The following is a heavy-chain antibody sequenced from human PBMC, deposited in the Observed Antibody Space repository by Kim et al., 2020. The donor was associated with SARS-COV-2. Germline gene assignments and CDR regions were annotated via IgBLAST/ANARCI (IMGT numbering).Heavy chain of an antibody. J-gene: IGHJ3*02. CDR3: ARAQRRVGAFDI. V-gene: IGHV4-30-4*01. CDR2: IYYSGST. Sequence: SETLSLTCTVSGGSISSGDYYWSWIRQPPGKGLEWIGYIYYSGSTYYNPSLKSRVTISVDTSKNQFSLKLSSVTAADTAVYYCARAQRRVGAFDIWGQGTMVTVSS. D-gene: IGHD1-26*01. CDR1: GGSISSGDYY.